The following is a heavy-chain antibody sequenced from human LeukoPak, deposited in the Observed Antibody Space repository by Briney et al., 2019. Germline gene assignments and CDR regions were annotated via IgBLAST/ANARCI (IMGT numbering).Heavy chain of an antibody. CDR3: QTYGSGSSSSYY. D-gene: IGHD3-10*01. V-gene: IGHV3-48*03. CDR2: ISSSGNTI. Sequence: PGGSLRLSCAASGFTFSSYEMNWVRQAPGKGLEWVSYISSSGNTIYYADSVKGRFTISRDNAKNSLYLQMNSLRAEDTAVYYCQTYGSGSSSSYYWGQGTLVTVSP. CDR1: GFTFSSYE. J-gene: IGHJ4*02.